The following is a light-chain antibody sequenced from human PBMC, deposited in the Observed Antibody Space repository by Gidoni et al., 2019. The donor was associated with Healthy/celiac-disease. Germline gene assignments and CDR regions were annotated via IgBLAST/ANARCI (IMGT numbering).Light chain of an antibody. V-gene: IGKV1-39*01. CDR2: AAS. Sequence: DIQMTQSPSSLSASVGDRVTITCRASQSISSYLNWYQQKPGKAPKLLIYAASSLQSGVPSRFSGSGSGTDFTLTISSLQPEDFATYYSLDSFGQGTKLEIK. CDR1: QSISSY. J-gene: IGKJ2*03. CDR3: LDS.